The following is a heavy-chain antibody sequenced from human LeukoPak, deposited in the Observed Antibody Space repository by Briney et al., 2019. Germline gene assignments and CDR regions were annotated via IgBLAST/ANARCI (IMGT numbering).Heavy chain of an antibody. CDR2: INAGNGNT. CDR3: ARSDIVVVPAATPDNWFDP. V-gene: IGHV1-3*01. J-gene: IGHJ5*02. CDR1: GYTFTSYA. Sequence: GASVKVSCKASGYTFTSYAMHWVRQAPGQRLEWMGWINAGNGNTKYSQKFQGRVTITTDTSASTAYMELSSLRSEDTAVYYCARSDIVVVPAATPDNWFDPWGQGTLVTVSS. D-gene: IGHD2-2*01.